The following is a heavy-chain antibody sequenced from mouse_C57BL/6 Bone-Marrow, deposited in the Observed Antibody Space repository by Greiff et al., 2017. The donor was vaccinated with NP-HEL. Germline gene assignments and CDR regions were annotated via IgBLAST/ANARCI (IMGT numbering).Heavy chain of an antibody. J-gene: IGHJ2*01. CDR2: IYPSDSET. CDR3: ARYSIYYDY. Sequence: QVQLKQPGAELVRPGSSVKLSCKASGYTFTSYWMDWVKQRPGQGLEWIGNIYPSDSETHYNQKFKDKATLTVDKSSSTAYMQLSSLTSEDSAVYYCARYSIYYDYWGQGTTLTVSS. CDR1: GYTFTSYW. D-gene: IGHD2-12*01. V-gene: IGHV1-61*01.